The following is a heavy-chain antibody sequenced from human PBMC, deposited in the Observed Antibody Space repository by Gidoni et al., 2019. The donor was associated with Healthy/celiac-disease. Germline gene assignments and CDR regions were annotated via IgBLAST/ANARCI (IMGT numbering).Heavy chain of an antibody. CDR2: ISYDGSNK. Sequence: QVQLVESGGGVVQPGRSLRLSCAASGFTFSGYGMHWVRQAPGKGLEWVAVISYDGSNKYYADSVKGRFTISRDNSKNTLYLQMNSLRAEDTAVYYCAKGQLLWFGELSSWYFDLWGRGTLVTVSS. CDR1: GFTFSGYG. V-gene: IGHV3-30*18. CDR3: AKGQLLWFGELSSWYFDL. J-gene: IGHJ2*01. D-gene: IGHD3-10*01.